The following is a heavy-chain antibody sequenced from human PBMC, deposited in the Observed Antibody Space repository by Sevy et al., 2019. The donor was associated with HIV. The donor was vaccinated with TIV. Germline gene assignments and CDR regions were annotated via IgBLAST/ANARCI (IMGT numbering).Heavy chain of an antibody. CDR2: ISGRDTGT. J-gene: IGHJ6*02. Sequence: GGSLRLSCAVSGFTFSNYAMSWVRQAPGKGLEWVSAISGRDTGTFYAASVKGRFTISRDNSKNTLYLQMNSLRAEDTAVYYCAGGSGFWSGYYYYGMDVWGQGTTVTVSS. V-gene: IGHV3-23*01. CDR1: GFTFSNYA. D-gene: IGHD3-3*01. CDR3: AGGSGFWSGYYYYGMDV.